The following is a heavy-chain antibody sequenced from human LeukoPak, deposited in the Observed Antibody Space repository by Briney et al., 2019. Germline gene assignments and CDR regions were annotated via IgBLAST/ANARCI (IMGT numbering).Heavy chain of an antibody. D-gene: IGHD5-18*01. CDR3: ARELQQLPLLGGMDV. CDR2: ISYDGYNK. CDR1: GFTLSSYA. Sequence: QPGGSLRLSCVASGFTLSSYAMHWVRQAPGKGLEWVAVISYDGYNKYYADSVKGRFTISRDNPKNTLYLQMNSLRAEDTAVYYCARELQQLPLLGGMDVWGQGTTVTVSS. V-gene: IGHV3-30-3*01. J-gene: IGHJ6*02.